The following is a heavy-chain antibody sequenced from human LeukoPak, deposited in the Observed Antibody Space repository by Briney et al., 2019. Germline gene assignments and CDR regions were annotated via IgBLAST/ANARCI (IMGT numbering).Heavy chain of an antibody. D-gene: IGHD3-16*02. V-gene: IGHV3-7*01. CDR1: GFTFSSYW. CDR2: IKQDGSEK. J-gene: IGHJ4*02. CDR3: AREHVITFGGVIAVYYFDY. Sequence: GGSLRLSCAASGFTFSSYWMSWVRQAPGKGLEWVANIKQDGSEKYYVDSVKGRFTISRDNAKNSLYLQMNSLRAEDTAVHYCAREHVITFGGVIAVYYFDYWGQGTLVTVSS.